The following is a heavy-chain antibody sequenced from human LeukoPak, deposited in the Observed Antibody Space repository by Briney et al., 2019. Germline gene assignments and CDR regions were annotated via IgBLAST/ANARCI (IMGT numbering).Heavy chain of an antibody. CDR2: INHSGST. V-gene: IGHV4-34*01. CDR3: ARDSSGYYST. J-gene: IGHJ5*02. CDR1: GGSISSYY. Sequence: SETLSLTCTVSGGSISSYYWSWIRQPPGKGLEWIGEINHSGSTNYNPSLKSRVTISVDTSKNQFSLKLSSVTAADTAVYYCARDSSGYYSTWGQGTLVTVSS. D-gene: IGHD3-22*01.